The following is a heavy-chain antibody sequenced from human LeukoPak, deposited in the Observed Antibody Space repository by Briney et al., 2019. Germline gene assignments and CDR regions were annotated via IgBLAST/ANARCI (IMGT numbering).Heavy chain of an antibody. V-gene: IGHV1-69*13. CDR3: AALYYYDSSGYYYGYFDY. Sequence: SVKLSCKASGGTFSSYAISWVRQAPGQGLEWMGGIIPIFGTANYAQKFQGRVTITADESTSTAYMELSSLRSEDTAVYYCAALYYYDSSGYYYGYFDYWGQGTLVTVSS. CDR2: IIPIFGTA. D-gene: IGHD3-22*01. J-gene: IGHJ4*02. CDR1: GGTFSSYA.